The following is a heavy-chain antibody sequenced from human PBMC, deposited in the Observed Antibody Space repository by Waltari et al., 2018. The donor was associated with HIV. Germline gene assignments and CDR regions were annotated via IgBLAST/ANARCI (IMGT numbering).Heavy chain of an antibody. V-gene: IGHV4-4*02. CDR3: ARRASYWQQRGSMDV. D-gene: IGHD6-13*01. CDR1: GGSISPTNW. Sequence: QVQLQESGPGLVKPSGTLSLTCAVSGGSISPTNWWSWVRQPPGQGLEWIGEIYHSGSTNYNPSLKSRVTISVDKSKNRFSLKLTSVTAADTAVYYCARRASYWQQRGSMDVWGQGTTVTVSS. CDR2: IYHSGST. J-gene: IGHJ6*02.